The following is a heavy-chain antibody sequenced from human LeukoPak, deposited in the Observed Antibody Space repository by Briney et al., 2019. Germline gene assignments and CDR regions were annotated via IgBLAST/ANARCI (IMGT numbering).Heavy chain of an antibody. CDR2: ISAYNGNT. D-gene: IGHD5-24*01. CDR1: GYTFTSYG. Sequence: ASVKVSCKASGYTFTSYGISWVRQAPGQGLEWMGWISAYNGNTNYAQKLQGRVTMTTDTSISTAYMELSRLRSDDTAVYYCARSRGYRNYGMDVWGQGTTVTVSS. V-gene: IGHV1-18*01. J-gene: IGHJ6*02. CDR3: ARSRGYRNYGMDV.